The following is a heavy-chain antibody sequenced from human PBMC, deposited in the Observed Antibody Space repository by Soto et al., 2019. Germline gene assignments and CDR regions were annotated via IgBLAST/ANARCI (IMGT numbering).Heavy chain of an antibody. Sequence: ASVKVSCKASGYTFTSYGMSWVRQAPGQGLERMGWISAYNGNTNYAQKLQGRVTMTTDTSTSAAYMELRSLRSDDTAVYYCARDIGGSIIVVVPAAIGGMDVWGQGTTVTVSS. V-gene: IGHV1-18*01. CDR1: GYTFTSYG. CDR3: ARDIGGSIIVVVPAAIGGMDV. J-gene: IGHJ6*02. CDR2: ISAYNGNT. D-gene: IGHD2-2*01.